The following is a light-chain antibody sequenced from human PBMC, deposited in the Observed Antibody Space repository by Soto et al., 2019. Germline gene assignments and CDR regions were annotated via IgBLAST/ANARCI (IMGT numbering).Light chain of an antibody. J-gene: IGLJ1*01. CDR2: EVS. CDR1: SSDVGGYNY. CDR3: TSYTTRSTLVV. Sequence: QSVLTQPASVSGSAGQSITMSCTGTSSDVGGYNYVSWYQHHPGKAPKLMLYEVSNRPSGVSNRFSGSKSGNTASLTISGLQAEDEADYYCTSYTTRSTLVVFGSGTKVTVL. V-gene: IGLV2-14*01.